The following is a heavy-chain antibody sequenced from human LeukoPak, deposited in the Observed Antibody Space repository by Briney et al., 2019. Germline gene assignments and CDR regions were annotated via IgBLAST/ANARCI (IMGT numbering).Heavy chain of an antibody. V-gene: IGHV3-30-3*01. Sequence: PGGSLRLSCAASGFTFSSYAMHWVRQAPGKGLEWVAVISYDGSNKYYADSVKGRFTISRDNSKNTLYLQMNSLRAEDTAVYYCARGVGATLTPDAFDIWGQGTMITVSS. CDR1: GFTFSSYA. J-gene: IGHJ3*02. CDR3: ARGVGATLTPDAFDI. CDR2: ISYDGSNK. D-gene: IGHD1-26*01.